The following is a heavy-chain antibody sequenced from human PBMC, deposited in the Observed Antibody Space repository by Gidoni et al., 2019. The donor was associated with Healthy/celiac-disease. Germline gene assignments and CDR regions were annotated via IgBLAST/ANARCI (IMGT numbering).Heavy chain of an antibody. CDR1: GGATSSGAYY. CDR2: IYSSVST. CDR3: ASLSYCCGGSCYPQGAFDI. Sequence: HVQLQESGPGMVEPPQTLSLPCTVSGGATSSGAYYWSWIRPPPGKGLEWIGYIYSSVSTYYSPALTSRVTISVDPSKNQFSLKLSSVTAADTTVYYYASLSYCCGGSCYPQGAFDIWGQGTMVTVSS. V-gene: IGHV4-30-4*01. D-gene: IGHD2-15*01. J-gene: IGHJ3*02.